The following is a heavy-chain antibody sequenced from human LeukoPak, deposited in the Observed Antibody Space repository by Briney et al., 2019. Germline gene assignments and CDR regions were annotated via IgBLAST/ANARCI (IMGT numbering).Heavy chain of an antibody. CDR2: VTNTGNTT. CDR3: ARHRNFGANFAIDY. V-gene: IGHV3-23*01. Sequence: GGSLTLSCAASGFTFSDFAMSWVRQAPGKGLEWVSGVTNTGNTTYYADSVKGRFTLSKDNSKSTLHLQLNSLRAEDTAIYVCARHRNFGANFAIDYWGQGTLVTVSS. CDR1: GFTFSDFA. D-gene: IGHD4/OR15-4a*01. J-gene: IGHJ4*02.